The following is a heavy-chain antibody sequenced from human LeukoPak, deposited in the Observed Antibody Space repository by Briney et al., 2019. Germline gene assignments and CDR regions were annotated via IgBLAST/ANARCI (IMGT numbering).Heavy chain of an antibody. Sequence: PGGSLRLSCAASGFTFSSYSMNWVRQAPGKGLEWVSSIISSSSYIYYADSVKGRFTISRDNAKNSLYLQMNSLRAEDTAVYYCASSTSGSYYRGGYYFDYWGQGTLVTVSS. CDR1: GFTFSSYS. J-gene: IGHJ4*02. CDR2: IISSSSYI. V-gene: IGHV3-21*01. D-gene: IGHD1-26*01. CDR3: ASSTSGSYYRGGYYFDY.